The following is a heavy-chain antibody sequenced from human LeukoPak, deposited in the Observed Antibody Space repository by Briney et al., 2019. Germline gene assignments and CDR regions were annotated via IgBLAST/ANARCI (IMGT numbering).Heavy chain of an antibody. J-gene: IGHJ4*02. Sequence: PGGSLRLSCAASGFIFSTYIMSWVCQAPGKGLEWVSSISSSGGSTYYADSVKGRFTISRDNSKNTLYLQVNSLRAEDTAVYYCAKAAVYHDSCPDSWGQGTLVTVSS. V-gene: IGHV3-23*01. D-gene: IGHD5/OR15-5a*01. CDR1: GFIFSTYI. CDR3: AKAAVYHDSCPDS. CDR2: ISSSGGST.